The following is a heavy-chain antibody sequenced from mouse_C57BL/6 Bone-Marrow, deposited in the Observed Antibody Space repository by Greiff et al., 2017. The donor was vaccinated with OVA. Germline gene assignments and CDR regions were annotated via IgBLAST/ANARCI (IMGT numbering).Heavy chain of an antibody. CDR2: IWRGGST. CDR1: GFSFTSYG. V-gene: IGHV2-2*01. CDR3: ARIWYFDV. Sequence: VKLLESGPGLAQPSPTLSITCTVSGFSFTSYGVHWVRQSPGKGLEWLGVIWRGGSTAYNAAFISRLSRIKNNSKIQVFFKMNRLQADDTAIYYWARIWYFDVWGTGTTVTVSS. J-gene: IGHJ1*03.